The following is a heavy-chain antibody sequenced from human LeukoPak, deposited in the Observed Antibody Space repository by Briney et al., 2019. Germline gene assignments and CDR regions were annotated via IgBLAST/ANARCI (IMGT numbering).Heavy chain of an antibody. J-gene: IGHJ4*02. CDR3: ARDPGVPAAPLDY. CDR1: GFTFSSYA. CDR2: ISSSGTFI. D-gene: IGHD1-1*01. V-gene: IGHV3-21*01. Sequence: KTGGSLRLTCAAAGFTFSSYAMNWVRHAPGKGLEWVSYISSSGTFIYYADSVKCRFIVSRDNAKNLLFLQMDSLKVEDTAVYYCARDPGVPAAPLDYWGLGILVIVSS.